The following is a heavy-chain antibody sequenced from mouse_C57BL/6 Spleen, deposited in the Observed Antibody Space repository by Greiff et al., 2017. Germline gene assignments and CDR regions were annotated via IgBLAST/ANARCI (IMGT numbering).Heavy chain of an antibody. D-gene: IGHD1-1*01. Sequence: QVQLQQSGAELVRPGASVTLSCKASGYTFTDYEMHWVKQTPVHGLEWIGAIDPETGGTAYNQKFKGKAILTADKSSSTAYMELRSLTSEDSAVYYCRIFITTVVAPMDYWGQGTSVTVSS. CDR3: RIFITTVVAPMDY. V-gene: IGHV1-15*01. CDR1: GYTFTDYE. J-gene: IGHJ4*01. CDR2: IDPETGGT.